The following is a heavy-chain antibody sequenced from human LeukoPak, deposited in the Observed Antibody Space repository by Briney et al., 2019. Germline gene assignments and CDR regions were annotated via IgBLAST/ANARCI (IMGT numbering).Heavy chain of an antibody. CDR3: ARENCSGGSCYSIYYYYYMDV. Sequence: PSETLSLTCTVSGGSISSSSYYWGWIRQPPGKGLEWIGSIYYSGSTYYNPSLKSRVTISVDTSKNQFSLKLSSVTAADTAVYYCARENCSGGSCYSIYYYYYMDVWGKGTTVIVSS. CDR1: GGSISSSSYY. CDR2: IYYSGST. V-gene: IGHV4-39*07. D-gene: IGHD2-15*01. J-gene: IGHJ6*03.